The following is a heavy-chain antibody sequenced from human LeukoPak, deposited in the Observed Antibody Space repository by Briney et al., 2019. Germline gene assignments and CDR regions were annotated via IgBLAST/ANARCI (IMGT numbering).Heavy chain of an antibody. V-gene: IGHV4-30-2*01. Sequence: SETLSLTCTVSGGSISSSSYYWSWIRQPPGKGLEWIGYIYHSGSTYYNPSLKSRVTISVDMSKNQSSLKLSSVTAADTAVYYCARVVRGVIRWLDPWGQGTLDTVSS. J-gene: IGHJ5*02. CDR2: IYHSGST. CDR1: GGSISSSSYY. D-gene: IGHD3-10*01. CDR3: ARVVRGVIRWLDP.